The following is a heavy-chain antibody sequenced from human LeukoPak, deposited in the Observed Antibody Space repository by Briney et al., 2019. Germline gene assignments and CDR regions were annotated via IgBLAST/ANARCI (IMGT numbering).Heavy chain of an antibody. J-gene: IGHJ3*02. CDR3: TRDRPRYDYGDYRDTFDI. Sequence: PGGSLRLSCSASGFTFGDYAMNWFRQAPGKGLELVGFIRSKAYGGTTEYTASVKGRFTISRDDSKSIAYLQMNSLKTEDTALYYCTRDRPRYDYGDYRDTFDIWGQGTMVTVSS. D-gene: IGHD4-17*01. CDR2: IRSKAYGGTT. V-gene: IGHV3-49*01. CDR1: GFTFGDYA.